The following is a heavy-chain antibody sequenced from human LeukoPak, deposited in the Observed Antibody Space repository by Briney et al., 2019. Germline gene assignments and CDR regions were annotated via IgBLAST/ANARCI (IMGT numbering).Heavy chain of an antibody. CDR2: VYYSGST. CDR3: ARRPFCSGGSCPFDY. Sequence: SETLSLTCTVSGGSISSSSYYWGWIRQPPGEGLEWIGSVYYSGSTYYNPSLKSRATISVDTSKNQFSLKLSSVTAADTAVYYCARRPFCSGGSCPFDYWGQGTLVTVSS. D-gene: IGHD2-15*01. J-gene: IGHJ4*02. CDR1: GGSISSSSYY. V-gene: IGHV4-39*01.